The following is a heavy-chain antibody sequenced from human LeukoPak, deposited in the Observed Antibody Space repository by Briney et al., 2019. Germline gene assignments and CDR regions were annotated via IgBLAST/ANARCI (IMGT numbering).Heavy chain of an antibody. J-gene: IGHJ2*01. D-gene: IGHD1-14*01. CDR3: ARFWYLLPENWYSDL. Sequence: SETLSLTCTLSGGSITSDYWSWIRQSPGKGLEWIGYIYYSGSTNYNPSLKSRVTISVDTSKNQFSLKLSSVTAADTAVYYCARFWYLLPENWYSDLWGRGTLVTVSS. CDR1: GGSITSDY. V-gene: IGHV4-59*08. CDR2: IYYSGST.